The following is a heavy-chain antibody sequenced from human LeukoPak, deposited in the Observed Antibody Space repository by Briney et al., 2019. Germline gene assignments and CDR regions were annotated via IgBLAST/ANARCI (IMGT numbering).Heavy chain of an antibody. V-gene: IGHV4-59*08. CDR2: IYHSGSG. CDR1: GYSIRSSY. D-gene: IGHD2-2*02. CDR3: ARHLGFCSTSRCYSWFAP. Sequence: SETLSLTCTVSGYSIRSSYWSWIRQPPGKGLEWIGYIYHSGSGNYNPSLKSRVTMSVDTSKSQFSLNLRSVTAADTAIYYCARHLGFCSTSRCYSWFAPWGQGTLVTVSS. J-gene: IGHJ5*02.